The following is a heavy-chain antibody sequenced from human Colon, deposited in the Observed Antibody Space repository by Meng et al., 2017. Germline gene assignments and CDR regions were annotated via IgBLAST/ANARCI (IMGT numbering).Heavy chain of an antibody. V-gene: IGHV3-23*01. CDR3: AKYGPAGGRIRDFDY. Sequence: GGSLRLSCAASGFTFNSNDMAWVRQAPGKGLDWVSSISGQSSFTYYTDSVKGRFTISRDNSKNTLYLQMNSLRAEDTAVYHCAKYGPAGGRIRDFDYWGQGTQVTVSS. D-gene: IGHD2/OR15-2a*01. CDR2: ISGQSSFT. J-gene: IGHJ4*02. CDR1: GFTFNSND.